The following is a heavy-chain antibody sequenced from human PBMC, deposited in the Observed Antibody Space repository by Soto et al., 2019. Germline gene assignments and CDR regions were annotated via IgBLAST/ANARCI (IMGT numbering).Heavy chain of an antibody. CDR1: GYSFTNYC. CDR2: INPSDGST. D-gene: IGHD1-1*01. Sequence: ASVKVSCKASGYSFTNYCVHGVRQAPGQGLEWMGIINPSDGSTRYAQKFQGRVTMTRDTSTSTVYMVLSSLRSEDTAVYYCARGRGTSGTFDYWGQGTLVTVSS. J-gene: IGHJ4*02. CDR3: ARGRGTSGTFDY. V-gene: IGHV1-46*01.